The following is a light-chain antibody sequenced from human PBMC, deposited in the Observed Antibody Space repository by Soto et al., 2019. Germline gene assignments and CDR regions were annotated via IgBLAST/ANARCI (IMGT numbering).Light chain of an antibody. CDR3: LQVYSYPRT. CDR1: QGISSY. CDR2: AAS. V-gene: IGKV1-9*01. Sequence: IQLTRSPSFLSASVGDRVTITCRSSQGISSYSAWYQRKPGRAPKLLIHAASILQSGVPSRFSGSGSGTEFILTINNLQPEDFASYFCLQVYSYPRTFGLGTKVDIK. J-gene: IGKJ1*01.